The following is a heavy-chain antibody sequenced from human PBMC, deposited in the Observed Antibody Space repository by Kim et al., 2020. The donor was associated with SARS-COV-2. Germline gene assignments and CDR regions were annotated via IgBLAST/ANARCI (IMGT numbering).Heavy chain of an antibody. CDR2: ISTYNGDT. J-gene: IGHJ4*02. Sequence: ASVKVSCKPTSYTFSHHGISWVRQAPGQGLEWLGRISTYNGDTEYAQKFQDRVTMTTDPSTSTAYMEVRTLTSDDTAVYFCARGDGDFYNPTLDYWGQGTLVTVSS. CDR3: ARGDGDFYNPTLDY. D-gene: IGHD4-17*01. CDR1: SYTFSHHG. V-gene: IGHV1-18*01.